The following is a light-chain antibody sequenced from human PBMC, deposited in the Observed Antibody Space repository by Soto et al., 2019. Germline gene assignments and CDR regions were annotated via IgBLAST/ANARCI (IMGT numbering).Light chain of an antibody. V-gene: IGKV1-9*01. CDR3: QQLNSYLT. CDR1: QDISTS. Sequence: DIHLTQSPSFLSASVGDIVTITCRASQDISTSLAWYQHRPGKSPKLLIYAAATLQSGVPIRFSGRGSGTEFTLTISSLQPEDFATYYCQQLNSYLTFGQGTRVDIK. J-gene: IGKJ5*01. CDR2: AAA.